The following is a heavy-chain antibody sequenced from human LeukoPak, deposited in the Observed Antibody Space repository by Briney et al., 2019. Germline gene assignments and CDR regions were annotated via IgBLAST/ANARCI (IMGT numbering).Heavy chain of an antibody. D-gene: IGHD2/OR15-2a*01. CDR1: GGSISTSSYY. J-gene: IGHJ4*02. Sequence: SETLSLTRTVSGGSISTSSYYWGWIRQPPGEGLEWIGTIYYSGTTYYNPSLKSRVTISVDTSKSQFSLKLSSVTAADTAVYYCARHGSYFRLFDYWGQGTLVTVSS. V-gene: IGHV4-39*01. CDR3: ARHGSYFRLFDY. CDR2: IYYSGTT.